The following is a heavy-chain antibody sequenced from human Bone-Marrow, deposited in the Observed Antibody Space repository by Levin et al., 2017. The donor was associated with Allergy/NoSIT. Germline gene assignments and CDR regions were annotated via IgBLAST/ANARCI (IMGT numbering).Heavy chain of an antibody. CDR3: ARYHPGISAFDY. J-gene: IGHJ4*02. V-gene: IGHV3-66*01. Sequence: PGGSLRLSCGVSGFSVSRNHMNWVRQVPGKGPEWVSSLYGDDDTYYVDSVKGRFTISRDNSKNTLYLQMDSLRAEDTALYYCARYHPGISAFDYWGQGTLVTVSS. CDR2: LYGDDDT. CDR1: GFSVSRNH. D-gene: IGHD6-25*01.